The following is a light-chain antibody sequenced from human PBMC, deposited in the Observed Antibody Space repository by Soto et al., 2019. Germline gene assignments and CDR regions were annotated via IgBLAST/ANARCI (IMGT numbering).Light chain of an antibody. V-gene: IGKV3-15*01. Sequence: ESVLTQSPVTLSFSPCEIATLSCSSSQSVSSSFLAWYQQKPGQAPRLLIYGAATRATGIPARFSGSGSGTEFTLTISSLQSEDFAVYFCQQYHNWPAFGQGTKVDIK. J-gene: IGKJ1*01. CDR3: QQYHNWPA. CDR2: GAA. CDR1: QSVSSS.